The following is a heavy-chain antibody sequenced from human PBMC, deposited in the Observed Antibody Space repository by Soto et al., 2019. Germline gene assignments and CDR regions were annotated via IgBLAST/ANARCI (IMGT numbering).Heavy chain of an antibody. CDR1: GGTFSSYA. Sequence: QVQLVQSGAEVKKPGSSVKVSCTASGGTFSSYAISWVRQAPGQGLEWMGGVIPIFGTANYPQKFQGRGTITAAESTSTAYMELSSLRSADPAAYYCASATTSCTNGVCYRKNYSYYGMDVWGQGTTVTVSS. CDR2: VIPIFGTA. J-gene: IGHJ6*02. V-gene: IGHV1-69*01. D-gene: IGHD2-8*01. CDR3: ASATTSCTNGVCYRKNYSYYGMDV.